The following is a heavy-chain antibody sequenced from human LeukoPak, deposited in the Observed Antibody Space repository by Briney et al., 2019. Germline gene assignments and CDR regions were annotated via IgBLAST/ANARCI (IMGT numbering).Heavy chain of an antibody. Sequence: PGGSLRLSCVASGFILDDYAMEWDRQAPGKGLEWVSGISWNSRIIDYADSVKGRFTISRDNAKTSLFLQLTSLTTDDTALYYCARLTGAASVTYYFDFWGQGTLVTVSS. CDR2: ISWNSRII. J-gene: IGHJ4*02. D-gene: IGHD2-21*01. CDR1: GFILDDYA. V-gene: IGHV3-9*01. CDR3: ARLTGAASVTYYFDF.